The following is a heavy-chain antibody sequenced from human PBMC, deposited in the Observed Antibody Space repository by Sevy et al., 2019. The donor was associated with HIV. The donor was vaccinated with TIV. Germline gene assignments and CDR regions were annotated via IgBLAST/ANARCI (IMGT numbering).Heavy chain of an antibody. V-gene: IGHV4-31*03. J-gene: IGHJ4*02. CDR2: IYYSGST. D-gene: IGHD1-26*01. CDR3: ASSSGSYYYFDY. CDR1: GGSISSGGYY. Sequence: SETLSLTCTVSGGSISSGGYYWSWIRQHPGKGLEWIGYIYYSGSTYYNPSLKSRVTMSVDTSKNQFSLKLSSVTAADTAVYYCASSSGSYYYFDYWGQGTLVTVSS.